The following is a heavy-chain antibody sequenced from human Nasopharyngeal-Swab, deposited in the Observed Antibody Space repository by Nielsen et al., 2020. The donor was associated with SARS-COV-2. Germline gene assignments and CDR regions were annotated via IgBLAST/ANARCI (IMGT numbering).Heavy chain of an antibody. D-gene: IGHD5-24*01. J-gene: IGHJ4*02. CDR2: ISYDGSNK. V-gene: IGHV3-30*18. Sequence: GGSLRLSCAASGFTFGSYGMHWVRQAPGKGLEWVAVISYDGSNKYYADSVKGRFTISRDNSKNTLYLQMNSLRAEDTAVYYCAKGLEMATADYWGQGTLVTVSS. CDR3: AKGLEMATADY. CDR1: GFTFGSYG.